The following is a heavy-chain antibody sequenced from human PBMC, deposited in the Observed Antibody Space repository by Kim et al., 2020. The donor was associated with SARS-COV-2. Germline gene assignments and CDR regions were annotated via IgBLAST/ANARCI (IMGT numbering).Heavy chain of an antibody. CDR2: IYPGDSDT. CDR3: ARSSQDYDILTGYSWREVDF. J-gene: IGHJ4*02. Sequence: GESLKISCKGSGYSFISYWIGWVRQMPGKGLEWMGIIYPGDSDTRYSPSFQGQVTISADKSISTAYLQWSSLKASDTAMYYCARSSQDYDILTGYSWREVDFWGQGTLVTVSS. D-gene: IGHD3-9*01. V-gene: IGHV5-51*01. CDR1: GYSFISYW.